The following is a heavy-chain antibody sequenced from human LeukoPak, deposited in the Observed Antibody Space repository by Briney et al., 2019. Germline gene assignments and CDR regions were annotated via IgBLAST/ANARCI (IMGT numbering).Heavy chain of an antibody. CDR1: GFSFCSYW. CDR3: ASGGYSFFY. Sequence: GSLSLSCAASGFSFCSYWMKWVRQAPGKGLEWVANIKQDGSEKYYVDSVKGRFTISRDNAKNSLYLQMNSLRAEDTAVYYCASGGYSFFYWGQGTLVTASS. V-gene: IGHV3-7*03. D-gene: IGHD5-18*01. J-gene: IGHJ4*02. CDR2: IKQDGSEK.